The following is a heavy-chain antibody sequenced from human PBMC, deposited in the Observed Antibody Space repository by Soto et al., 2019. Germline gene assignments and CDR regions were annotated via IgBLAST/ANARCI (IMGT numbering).Heavy chain of an antibody. J-gene: IGHJ4*02. Sequence: PSETLSLTCTVSRGSVSRGSYYWSWIRQPPGKGLEWIGYIYYSGSPNYNPSLKSRVTISVDTSKNQFSLKLSSVTAADTAVYYCARGKTNGVCLDYWGQGALVTAPQ. V-gene: IGHV4-61*01. CDR3: ARGKTNGVCLDY. CDR2: IYYSGSP. D-gene: IGHD2-8*01. CDR1: RGSVSRGSYY.